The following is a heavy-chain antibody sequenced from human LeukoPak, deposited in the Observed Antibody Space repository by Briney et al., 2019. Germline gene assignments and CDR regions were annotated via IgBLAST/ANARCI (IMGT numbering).Heavy chain of an antibody. V-gene: IGHV4-31*03. CDR1: GGSIRSVTYY. Sequence: SETLSLTCTVTGGSIRSVTYYWGWIRQHPGKGLEWVGLIYYSGSTYYNPSLKSRITILQDTSENQFSLKLTSVTAADTAVYYCARWRFDGGDHVLDYWGQGTLVTVSS. D-gene: IGHD3-10*01. J-gene: IGHJ4*02. CDR3: ARWRFDGGDHVLDY. CDR2: IYYSGST.